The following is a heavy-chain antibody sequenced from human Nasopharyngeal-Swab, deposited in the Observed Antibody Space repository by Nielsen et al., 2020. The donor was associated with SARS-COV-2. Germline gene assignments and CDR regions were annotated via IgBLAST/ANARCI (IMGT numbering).Heavy chain of an antibody. CDR2: ISSSGSTI. V-gene: IGHV3-48*03. J-gene: IGHJ6*03. CDR3: ARDLPPYGDYYMDV. CDR1: GFTFSSCE. D-gene: IGHD4-17*01. Sequence: GESLKISCAASGFTFSSCEMNWVRQAPGKGLEWVSYISSSGSTIYYADSVKGRFTISRDNAKNSLYLQMNSLRAEDTAVYYCARDLPPYGDYYMDVWGKGTTVTVSS.